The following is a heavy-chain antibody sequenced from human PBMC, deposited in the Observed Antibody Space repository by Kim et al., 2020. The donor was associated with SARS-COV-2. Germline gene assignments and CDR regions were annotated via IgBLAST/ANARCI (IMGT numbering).Heavy chain of an antibody. J-gene: IGHJ6*03. CDR3: ARGLQWYALLTGYYTGHYYNDV. Sequence: GGSLRLSCAASGFTFTNYGMNWVRQAPGKGLEWVSSFSGSGTYIYYADSVKGRFTISRDTAKNSLYLQMDSLRAEDTAVYFCARGLQWYALLTGYYTGHYYNDVSGTGTPVTAS. CDR1: GFTFTNYG. V-gene: IGHV3-21*01. CDR2: FSGSGTYI. D-gene: IGHD3-9*01.